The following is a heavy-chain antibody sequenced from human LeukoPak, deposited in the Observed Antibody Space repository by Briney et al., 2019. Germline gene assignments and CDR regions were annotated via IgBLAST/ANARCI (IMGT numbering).Heavy chain of an antibody. CDR1: GASVSSGNYF. V-gene: IGHV4-61*02. D-gene: IGHD2-8*01. J-gene: IGHJ5*02. CDR2: LSTSGNT. Sequence: SETLSLTCSVCGASVSSGNYFWTWIRQPTGKGLEWIGRLSTSGNTNYNPSLESRVTISGDTSKNQFSLQLRSVTAADTAVYYCTRALCINGVCEWFDPWGQGTLVTVS. CDR3: TRALCINGVCEWFDP.